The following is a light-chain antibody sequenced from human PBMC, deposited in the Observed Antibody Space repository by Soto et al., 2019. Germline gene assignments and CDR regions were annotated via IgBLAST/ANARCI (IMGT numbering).Light chain of an antibody. V-gene: IGLV2-14*01. J-gene: IGLJ3*02. CDR2: EVI. CDR3: SSYTTSNSWV. CDR1: NSDIGAYKY. Sequence: QSVLTQPASVSGSPGQSITISCTGTNSDIGAYKYVSWYQQYPGKAPKLIIYEVINRPSGVSNRFSGSKSANSASLTISGLQAEDESHYYCSSYTTSNSWVFGGGTKLPS.